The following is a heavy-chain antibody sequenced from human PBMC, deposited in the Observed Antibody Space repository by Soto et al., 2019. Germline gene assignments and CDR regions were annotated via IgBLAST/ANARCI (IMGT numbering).Heavy chain of an antibody. CDR2: FDPEDGET. CDR1: GYTLTELS. V-gene: IGHV1-24*01. Sequence: QVQLVQSGAEVKKPGASVKVSCKVSGYTLTELSMHWVRQAPGKGLEWMGGFDPEDGETIYAQKFQGRVTMTEDTSTDTAYMELSSLRSEDTAVYYCATLPAGYCISTSCRRGYYYYGMDVWGQGTTATVSS. CDR3: ATLPAGYCISTSCRRGYYYYGMDV. D-gene: IGHD2-2*01. J-gene: IGHJ6*02.